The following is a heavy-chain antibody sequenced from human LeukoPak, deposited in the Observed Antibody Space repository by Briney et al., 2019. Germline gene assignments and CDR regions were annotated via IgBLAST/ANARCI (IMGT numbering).Heavy chain of an antibody. J-gene: IGHJ6*03. V-gene: IGHV3-33*06. Sequence: GGSLRLSCAASGFTFSSYGMHWVRQAPGKGLEWVAVIWYDGSNKYYADSVKGRFTISRDNSKNTLYLQMNSLRAEDAAEYYCAKDPRGSYSRDYYYYMDVWGKGTTVTVSS. CDR3: AKDPRGSYSRDYYYYMDV. CDR1: GFTFSSYG. D-gene: IGHD1-26*01. CDR2: IWYDGSNK.